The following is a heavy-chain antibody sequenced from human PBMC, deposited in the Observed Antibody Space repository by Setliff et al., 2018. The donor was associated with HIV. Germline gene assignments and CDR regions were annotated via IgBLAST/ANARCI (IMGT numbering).Heavy chain of an antibody. CDR2: IKQDESEM. Sequence: GGSLRLSCAASEFTFSEYWMTWVRQAPGKGLEWLANIKQDESEMQYVDSVKGRFTISRDNAKNSLYLQMKSLRAEDTAVYYCARNTDVDSVYRPFHIWGQGTMVTVSS. CDR3: ARNTDVDSVYRPFHI. D-gene: IGHD1-26*01. CDR1: EFTFSEYW. J-gene: IGHJ3*02. V-gene: IGHV3-7*03.